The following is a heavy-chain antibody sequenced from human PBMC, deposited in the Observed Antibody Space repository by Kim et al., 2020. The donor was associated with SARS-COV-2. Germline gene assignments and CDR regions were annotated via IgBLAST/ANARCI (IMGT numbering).Heavy chain of an antibody. V-gene: IGHV1-69*13. D-gene: IGHD2-15*01. Sequence: SVKVSCKASGGTFSSYAISWVRQAPGQGLEWMGGIIPIFGTANYAQKFQGRVTITADESTSTAYMELSSLRSEDTAVYYCARDLSGRDGPYAFDIWGQGTMVTVSS. J-gene: IGHJ3*02. CDR3: ARDLSGRDGPYAFDI. CDR1: GGTFSSYA. CDR2: IIPIFGTA.